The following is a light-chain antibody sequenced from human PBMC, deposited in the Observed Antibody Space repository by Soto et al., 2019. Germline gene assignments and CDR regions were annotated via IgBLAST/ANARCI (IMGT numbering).Light chain of an antibody. V-gene: IGLV2-8*01. J-gene: IGLJ1*01. CDR1: SSDVGGYNY. Sequence: QSVLTQPPSASCSPGHSVTISCTGTSSDVGGYNYVSWYQQHPGKAPKLMIYEVSKRPSGVPDRFSGSKSGNTASLTVSGLQAEDEADYYCSSHAGSKRVFGTGTKVTVL. CDR2: EVS. CDR3: SSHAGSKRV.